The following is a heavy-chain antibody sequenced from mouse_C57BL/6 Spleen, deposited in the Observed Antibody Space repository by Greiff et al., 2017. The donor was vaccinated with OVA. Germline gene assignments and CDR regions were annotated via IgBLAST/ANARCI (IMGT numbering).Heavy chain of an antibody. CDR2: IYPRSGNT. CDR3: ARSGAITTPYWYFDV. Sequence: VQLQQSGAELARPGASVKLSCKASGYTFTSYGISWVKQRTGQGLEWIGEIYPRSGNTYYNEKFKGKATLTADKSSSTAYMELRSLTSEDSAVYFCARSGAITTPYWYFDVWGTGTTVTVSS. J-gene: IGHJ1*03. D-gene: IGHD1-1*01. V-gene: IGHV1-81*01. CDR1: GYTFTSYG.